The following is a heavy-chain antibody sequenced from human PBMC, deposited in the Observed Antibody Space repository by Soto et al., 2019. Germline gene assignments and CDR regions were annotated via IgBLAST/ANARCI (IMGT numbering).Heavy chain of an antibody. Sequence: PGGSLRLSCAASGFTFSSYAMHWVRQAPGKGLEWVAVISYDGSNKYYADSVKGRFTISRDNSKNTLYLQMNSLRAEDTAVYYCAGRVAEGDYALDYWGQGTLVTVSS. D-gene: IGHD4-17*01. J-gene: IGHJ4*02. CDR3: AGRVAEGDYALDY. CDR1: GFTFSSYA. V-gene: IGHV3-30-3*02. CDR2: ISYDGSNK.